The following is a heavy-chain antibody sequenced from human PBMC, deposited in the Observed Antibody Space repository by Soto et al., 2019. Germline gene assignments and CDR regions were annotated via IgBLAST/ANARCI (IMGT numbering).Heavy chain of an antibody. V-gene: IGHV4-31*03. CDR1: GASISSGTYY. Sequence: QVQLQESGPRRVKPSQTLSLTCTVSGASISSGTYYWSWIRQHPGKGLEWIGYAYYSGSPYYNPSLKSRITISIDTSKNQFSLKLSSVTAADTAVYYRATDTDEIAAALSTWGQGTLVTVSS. D-gene: IGHD6-13*01. CDR2: AYYSGSP. J-gene: IGHJ5*02. CDR3: ATDTDEIAAALST.